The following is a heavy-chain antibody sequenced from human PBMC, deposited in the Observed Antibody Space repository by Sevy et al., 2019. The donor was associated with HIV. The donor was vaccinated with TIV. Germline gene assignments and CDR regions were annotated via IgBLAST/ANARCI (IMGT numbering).Heavy chain of an antibody. CDR1: GYTFTSYA. D-gene: IGHD2-21*02. CDR3: AREGGNYRRFLGY. CDR2: VNAGNGNT. Sequence: ASVKVSCKASGYTFTSYAMHWVRQAPGQRLEWMGWVNAGNGNTKYSQKFQGRVTITRDTSASTAYMELSSLRSEETAVYYCAREGGNYRRFLGYWGQGTLVTVSS. J-gene: IGHJ4*02. V-gene: IGHV1-3*01.